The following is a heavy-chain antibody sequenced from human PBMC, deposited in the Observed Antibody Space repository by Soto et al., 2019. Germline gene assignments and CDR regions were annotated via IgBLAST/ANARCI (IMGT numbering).Heavy chain of an antibody. V-gene: IGHV1-18*01. J-gene: IGHJ3*02. CDR2: FSAYNGNT. CDR3: ARDQTKWLTDAFDI. D-gene: IGHD5-12*01. CDR1: GYTFISYG. Sequence: HVQLVQSGAEVKKPGASLKVSCKASGYTFISYGVSWVRQAPGQGLEWLGWFSAYNGNTNYAQKFQGRITMTTDTSTRTVYMDLRSLRTDDTAVYYCARDQTKWLTDAFDIWGQGTMVVVSS.